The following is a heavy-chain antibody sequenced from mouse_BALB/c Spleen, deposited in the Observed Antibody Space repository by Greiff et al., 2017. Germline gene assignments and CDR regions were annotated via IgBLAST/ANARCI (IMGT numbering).Heavy chain of an antibody. Sequence: EVQLVESGPDLVKPSQSLSLTCTVTGYSITSGYSWHWIRQFPGNKLEWMGYIHYSGSTNYNPSLKSRISITRDTSKNQFFLQLNSVTTEDTATCYCARWDYYGSSDVPYYFDYWGQGTTLTVAS. V-gene: IGHV3-1*02. D-gene: IGHD1-1*01. CDR3: ARWDYYGSSDVPYYFDY. CDR2: IHYSGST. J-gene: IGHJ2*01. CDR1: GYSITSGYS.